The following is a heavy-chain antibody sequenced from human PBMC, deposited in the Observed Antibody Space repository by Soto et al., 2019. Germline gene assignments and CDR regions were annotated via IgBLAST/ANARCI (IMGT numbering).Heavy chain of an antibody. V-gene: IGHV4-30-2*01. J-gene: IGHJ5*02. CDR1: GGSISSGGYS. CDR2: IYHSGST. Sequence: SETLSLTCAVSGGSISSGGYSWSWIRQPPGKGLEWIGYIYHSGSTYYNPSLKSRVSISVGRSKNQFSLKRRSVTAAETAVYYCARVHEDFWSGYWFDPWGQGTLVTVSS. CDR3: ARVHEDFWSGYWFDP. D-gene: IGHD3-3*01.